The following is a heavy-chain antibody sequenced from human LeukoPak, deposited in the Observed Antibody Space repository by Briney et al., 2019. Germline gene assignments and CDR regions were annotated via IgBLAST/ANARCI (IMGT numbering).Heavy chain of an antibody. CDR1: GFTFSSYW. Sequence: GGSLRLSCAASGFTFSSYWMSWVRQAPGKGLEWVANIKQDGSEKYYVDSVKGRFTISRDNAKNSLYLQMNSLRAEDTAVYYCARDWYYDYVWGSYRSDDAFDIWGQGTMVTVSS. D-gene: IGHD3-16*02. J-gene: IGHJ3*02. CDR2: IKQDGSEK. V-gene: IGHV3-7*01. CDR3: ARDWYYDYVWGSYRSDDAFDI.